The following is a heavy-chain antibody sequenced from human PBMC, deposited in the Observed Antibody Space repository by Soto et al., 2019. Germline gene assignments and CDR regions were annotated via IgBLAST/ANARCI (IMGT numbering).Heavy chain of an antibody. CDR1: GASVSSTYL. CDR2: INHRGTT. V-gene: IGHV4-4*02. Sequence: SETLSLTCAVSGASVSSTYLWSWVRQPPGKGPEWIGEINHRGTTSYNPSLQSRVTISLETSKSQFSLRLTSVTAADTAVYYCARLGAYYQSLDPWGPGTLVTVSS. D-gene: IGHD3-22*01. CDR3: ARLGAYYQSLDP. J-gene: IGHJ5*02.